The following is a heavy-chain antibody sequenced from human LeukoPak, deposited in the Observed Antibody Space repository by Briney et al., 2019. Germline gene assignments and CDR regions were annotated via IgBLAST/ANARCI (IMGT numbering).Heavy chain of an antibody. CDR2: ISGSGDNT. J-gene: IGHJ3*02. V-gene: IGHV3-23*01. D-gene: IGHD1-26*01. CDR1: GFTFSNYA. Sequence: GGSLRLSCAASGFTFSNYAMSWVRQAPGKGLEWVSAISGSGDNTYYADSVKGRFTVSRDNSKNTLYVQMKSLRAEDTAVYYCARDFFQWEHTRVNAFDIWGQGTMVTVSS. CDR3: ARDFFQWEHTRVNAFDI.